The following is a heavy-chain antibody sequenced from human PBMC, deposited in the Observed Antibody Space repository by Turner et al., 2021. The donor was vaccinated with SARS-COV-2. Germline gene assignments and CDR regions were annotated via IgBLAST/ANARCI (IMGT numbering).Heavy chain of an antibody. Sequence: QLQLQESGPGLVKPSETLSLTCTVSGVSISSSSYNWGWIRQPPGKGLEWIGSIYYSGSTYYNPSLKSRVTISVDTSKNQFSLKLSSVTAADTAVYYCARARGAPPLYYFDYWGQGTLVTVSS. CDR2: IYYSGST. CDR3: ARARGAPPLYYFDY. D-gene: IGHD3-10*01. V-gene: IGHV4-39*01. CDR1: GVSISSSSYN. J-gene: IGHJ4*02.